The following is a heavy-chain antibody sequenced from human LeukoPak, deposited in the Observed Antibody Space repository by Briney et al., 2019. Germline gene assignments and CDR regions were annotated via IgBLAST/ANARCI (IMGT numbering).Heavy chain of an antibody. Sequence: GASVKVSCKASGYTFTGYYMPWVRQAPGQGLEWMGWISVYNGNTNYAQELQGRVTVTIDTSTSTAYMELRSLRSDDTAVYYCARDGPYGSGIYRGNYYYMDVWGKGTTVTVSS. D-gene: IGHD3-10*01. CDR1: GYTFTGYY. CDR3: ARDGPYGSGIYRGNYYYMDV. V-gene: IGHV1-18*04. CDR2: ISVYNGNT. J-gene: IGHJ6*03.